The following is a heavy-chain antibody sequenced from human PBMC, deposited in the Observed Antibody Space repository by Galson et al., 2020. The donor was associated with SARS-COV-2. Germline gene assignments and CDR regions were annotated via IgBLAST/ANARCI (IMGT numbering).Heavy chain of an antibody. V-gene: IGHV4-34*01. CDR2: INQSGTT. D-gene: IGHD6-13*01. Sequence: SETLYLTCAVSGASLSGYYWNWIRQPPEKGLEWIGEINQSGTTNYNPSLRSRVTISVDTSKNQFSLKLTSVTAADTAFYYCARVASAAGISGGFDYWGQGALVTVSS. CDR3: ARVASAAGISGGFDY. J-gene: IGHJ4*02. CDR1: GASLSGYY.